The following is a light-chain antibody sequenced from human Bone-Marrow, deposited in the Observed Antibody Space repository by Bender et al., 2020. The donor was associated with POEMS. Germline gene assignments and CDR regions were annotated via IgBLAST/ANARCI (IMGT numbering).Light chain of an antibody. V-gene: IGLV2-14*01. Sequence: QSALTQPASVSGSPGQSITVSCTGTNSDIGAYNRVSWYQQPPGKAPKLIIYDVSTRPSGVSRRFSGSRSGNTASLTISGLQAEDEAVYSCSSYTSRTTWVFGGGTKVFVL. J-gene: IGLJ3*02. CDR1: NSDIGAYNR. CDR2: DVS. CDR3: SSYTSRTTWV.